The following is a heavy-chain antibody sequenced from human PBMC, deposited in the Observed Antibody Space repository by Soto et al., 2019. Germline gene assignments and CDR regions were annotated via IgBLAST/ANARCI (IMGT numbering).Heavy chain of an antibody. V-gene: IGHV3-30-3*01. CDR3: AIPRPATLLLYAFDY. CDR2: ISHDGSNK. D-gene: IGHD2-8*01. Sequence: RRLSCAASGFTFSSYALHWVRQTPGKGLEWVAGISHDGSNKNYADSVKGRFTISRDISTSTLYLQMNSLRSEDTAVYYCAIPRPATLLLYAFDYWGLGTLVTVSS. J-gene: IGHJ4*02. CDR1: GFTFSSYA.